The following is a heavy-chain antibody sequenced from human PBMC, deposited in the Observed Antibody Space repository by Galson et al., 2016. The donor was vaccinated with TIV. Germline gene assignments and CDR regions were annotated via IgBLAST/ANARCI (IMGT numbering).Heavy chain of an antibody. CDR2: ISGSGGSK. CDR3: AKGVGFSTHQNPFDL. V-gene: IGHV3-23*01. D-gene: IGHD6-25*01. CDR1: GFTFSSNS. J-gene: IGHJ3*01. Sequence: SLRLSCAASGFTFSSNSMSWVRQAPGKGLEWVSSISGSGGSKVYADSVKGRLTISRDNSKNTLYLQMNNLRVEDTAMYYCAKGVGFSTHQNPFDLWGQGVLVTVSS.